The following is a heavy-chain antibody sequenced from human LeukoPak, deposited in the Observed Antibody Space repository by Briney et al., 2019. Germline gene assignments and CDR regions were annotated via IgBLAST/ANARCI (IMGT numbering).Heavy chain of an antibody. CDR2: INPNSGGT. CDR1: GYTFTGYY. V-gene: IGHV1-2*02. Sequence: ASVKVSCKASGYTFTGYYMHWVRQAPGQGLEWMGWINPNSGGTNYAQKFQGRVTMTRDTSISTAYMELSRPRSDDTAVYYCACGSPTSYNYYYYYMDVWGKGTTVTVSS. J-gene: IGHJ6*03. CDR3: ACGSPTSYNYYYYYMDV. D-gene: IGHD2-21*01.